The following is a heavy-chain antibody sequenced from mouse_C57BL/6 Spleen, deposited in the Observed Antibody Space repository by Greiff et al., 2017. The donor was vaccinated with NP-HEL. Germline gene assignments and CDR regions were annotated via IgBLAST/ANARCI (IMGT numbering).Heavy chain of an antibody. D-gene: IGHD2-1*01. V-gene: IGHV1-69*01. Sequence: QVQLQQPGAELVMPGASVKLSCKASGYPFTSYWMHWVKQRPGQGLEWIGEIDPSDSYTNYNQKFKGKSTLTVAKSSSTAYMQISSLTSEDSAVYYCARPIDYGNYYYCDYWGQGTTLTVSS. CDR1: GYPFTSYW. CDR3: ARPIDYGNYYYCDY. J-gene: IGHJ2*01. CDR2: IDPSDSYT.